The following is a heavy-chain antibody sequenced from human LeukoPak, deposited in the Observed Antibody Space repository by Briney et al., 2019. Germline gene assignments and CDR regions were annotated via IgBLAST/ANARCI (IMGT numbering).Heavy chain of an antibody. V-gene: IGHV3-7*01. CDR3: ARDQSDYHDYFDY. J-gene: IGHJ4*02. Sequence: PGGSLRLSCAASGFTFSSYWMSWVRQAPGKRLEWVANIKQDGSEKYYVDSVKGRFTISRDNAKNSLYLQMNSLRAEDTAVYYCARDQSDYHDYFDYWGQGTLVTVSS. CDR2: IKQDGSEK. D-gene: IGHD4-17*01. CDR1: GFTFSSYW.